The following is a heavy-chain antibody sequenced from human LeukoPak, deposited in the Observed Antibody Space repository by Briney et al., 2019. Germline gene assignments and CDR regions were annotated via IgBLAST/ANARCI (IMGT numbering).Heavy chain of an antibody. CDR1: GGSISISNW. D-gene: IGHD2-21*02. Sequence: SGTLSLTCAVSGGSISISNWWSWVRQPPGKGLEWIGEIYHGGSTNYNPSLKSRVTISVDKSKNQFSLKLSSVTAADTAVYYCARGPSYCGGNCYYQEHAFDVWGQGTMVTVSS. V-gene: IGHV4-4*02. J-gene: IGHJ3*01. CDR3: ARGPSYCGGNCYYQEHAFDV. CDR2: IYHGGST.